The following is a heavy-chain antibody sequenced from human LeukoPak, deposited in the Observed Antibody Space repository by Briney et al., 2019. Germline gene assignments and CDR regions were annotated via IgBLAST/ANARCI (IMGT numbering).Heavy chain of an antibody. J-gene: IGHJ4*02. CDR2: ISGSGGST. CDR1: GFTFSSYA. V-gene: IGHV3-23*01. D-gene: IGHD6-13*01. CDR3: AEVPDSSGYSSSWRYY. Sequence: GGSLRLSCAASGFTFSSYAMSWVRQAPGKGLEWVSAISGSGGSTYYADSVKGRFTISRDNSKNTLYLQMNSLRAEDTAVYYCAEVPDSSGYSSSWRYYWGQGTLVTVSS.